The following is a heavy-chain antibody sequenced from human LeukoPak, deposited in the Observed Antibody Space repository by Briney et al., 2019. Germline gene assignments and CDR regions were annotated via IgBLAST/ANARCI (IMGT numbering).Heavy chain of an antibody. V-gene: IGHV3-49*04. CDR2: IRSKAYGGTT. D-gene: IGHD3-3*01. CDR3: TRDAVVLRFLEWLPKIYYMDV. CDR1: GFTFGDYA. J-gene: IGHJ6*03. Sequence: GGSLRLSCTASGFTFGDYAMSWVRQAPGKGLEWVGFIRSKAYGGTTEYAASVKGRFTISRDDSKSIAYLQMNSLKTEDTAVYYCTRDAVVLRFLEWLPKIYYMDVWGKGTTVTVSS.